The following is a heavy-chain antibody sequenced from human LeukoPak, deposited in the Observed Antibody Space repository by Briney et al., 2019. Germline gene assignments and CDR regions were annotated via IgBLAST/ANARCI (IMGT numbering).Heavy chain of an antibody. CDR3: ARDRNWNFLPEFDP. J-gene: IGHJ5*02. V-gene: IGHV3-74*01. CDR2: INSDGSST. CDR1: GFTFSSYW. Sequence: GGSLRLSCAASGFTFSSYWMHWVRQAPGKGLVWVSRINSDGSSTTYADSVKGRFTISRDSAKNTLYLQMNSLRAEDTAVYYCARDRNWNFLPEFDPWGQGTLVTVSS. D-gene: IGHD1-7*01.